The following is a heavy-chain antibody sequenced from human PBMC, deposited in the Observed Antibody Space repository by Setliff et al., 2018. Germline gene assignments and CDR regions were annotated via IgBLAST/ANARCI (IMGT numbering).Heavy chain of an antibody. J-gene: IGHJ4*02. V-gene: IGHV1-2*02. Sequence: ASVKVSCKVSGNSFTGHFLHWVRQAPGQGLEWMGWINPDSGDTHSPQKFQGRVTMTRDTSMSTAYMELSSLRSEDTAVYYCARGSVEYSRGWYYFDYWAQGTLVTVSS. CDR2: INPDSGDT. CDR3: ARGSVEYSRGWYYFDY. CDR1: GNSFTGHF. D-gene: IGHD6-19*01.